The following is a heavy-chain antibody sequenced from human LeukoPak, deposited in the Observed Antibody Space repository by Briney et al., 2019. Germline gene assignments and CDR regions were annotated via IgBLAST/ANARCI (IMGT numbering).Heavy chain of an antibody. Sequence: ASVKVSCKASGYTFTSYDINWVRQATGQGLEWMGWMNPNSGNTGYAQKFQGGVTITRNTSISTAYMELSSLRSEDTAVYYCARGLRIRRYSYYMDVWGKGTTVTVSS. J-gene: IGHJ6*03. CDR3: ARGLRIRRYSYYMDV. CDR1: GYTFTSYD. CDR2: MNPNSGNT. V-gene: IGHV1-8*03.